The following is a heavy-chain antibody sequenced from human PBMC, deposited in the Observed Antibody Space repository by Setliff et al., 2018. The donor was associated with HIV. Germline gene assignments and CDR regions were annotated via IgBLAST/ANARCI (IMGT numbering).Heavy chain of an antibody. CDR3: ARGFGSSWGGNYYYYYMDV. CDR2: IYYSGST. V-gene: IGHV4-59*11. Sequence: LSLTCTVSGGSISSHYWSWIRQPPGKGLEWIGYIYYSGSTNYNPSLKSRVTISVDTSKNQFSLKLSSVTAADTAVYYCARGFGSSWGGNYYYYYMDVWGKGTTVTSP. D-gene: IGHD6-13*01. CDR1: GGSISSHY. J-gene: IGHJ6*03.